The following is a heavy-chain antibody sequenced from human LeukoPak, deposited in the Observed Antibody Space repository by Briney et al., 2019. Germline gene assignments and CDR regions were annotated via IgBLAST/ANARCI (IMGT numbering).Heavy chain of an antibody. CDR2: INHSRRT. Sequence: SETLSLTCAVYGGSFSGYYWSWIRQPPGKGLEWIGEINHSRRTHYNPSLKSRVTISVDTSKNQCSLKLSSVTAADTAVYYCASNSFDYYGSGSYSVDYWGQGTLVTVSS. D-gene: IGHD3-10*01. CDR3: ASNSFDYYGSGSYSVDY. V-gene: IGHV4-34*01. CDR1: GGSFSGYY. J-gene: IGHJ4*02.